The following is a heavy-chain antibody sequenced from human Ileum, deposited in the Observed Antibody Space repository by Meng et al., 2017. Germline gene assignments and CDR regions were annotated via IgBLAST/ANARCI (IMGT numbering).Heavy chain of an antibody. CDR2: IKRDGSEK. Sequence: GESLKISCAGSGFTFSNNWMSWVRQAPGKGLEWVANIKRDGSEKYYLDSVKGRFTISRDNAKNSVSLQINSLRAEDTAVYYCARVDCSCGSCYVFDFWGQGTLVTVSS. CDR1: GFTFSNNW. CDR3: ARVDCSCGSCYVFDF. D-gene: IGHD2-15*01. J-gene: IGHJ4*02. V-gene: IGHV3-7*01.